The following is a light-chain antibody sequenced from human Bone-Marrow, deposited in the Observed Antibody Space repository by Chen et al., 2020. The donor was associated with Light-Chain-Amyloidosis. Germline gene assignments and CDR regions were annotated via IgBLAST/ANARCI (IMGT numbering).Light chain of an antibody. CDR3: QSYDNNYAVV. Sequence: NFMLTQPHSVSESPGQAVTISCTRSRGTIASNYVHWYQQRPGSAHIIVIYEDNQRPSGVPDRFSGSIDSSSNSASLTISELKTDDEADYYCQSYDNNYAVVFGGGTKLTVL. CDR1: RGTIASNY. V-gene: IGLV6-57*04. J-gene: IGLJ2*01. CDR2: EDN.